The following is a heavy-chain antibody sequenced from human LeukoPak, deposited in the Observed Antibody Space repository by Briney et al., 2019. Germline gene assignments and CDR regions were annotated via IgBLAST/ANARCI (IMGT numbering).Heavy chain of an antibody. V-gene: IGHV5-51*01. CDR2: IYHGDSDT. J-gene: IGHJ4*02. Sequence: GESLKISCKGSGYTFTNYWIGWVRQMPGKGLEWMGIIYHGDSDTRYSPSFQGQVTISADKSISTAYLQWSSLKASDTAMYYCARPQNYYGSGSHMGGFDYWGQGTLVTVSS. CDR1: GYTFTNYW. CDR3: ARPQNYYGSGSHMGGFDY. D-gene: IGHD3-10*01.